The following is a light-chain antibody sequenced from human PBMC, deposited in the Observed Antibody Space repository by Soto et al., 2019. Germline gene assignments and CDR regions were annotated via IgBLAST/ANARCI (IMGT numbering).Light chain of an antibody. CDR2: QDS. CDR3: QAWDSSTAL. V-gene: IGLV3-1*01. Sequence: SYELTQPPSVSVSPGQTASITCSGDKLGDKYACWYQQKPGQSPVLVIYQDSKRPSGIPERFSGSNSGNTATLTISGTQAMDEADYSCQAWDSSTALFGGGPKLTVL. J-gene: IGLJ2*01. CDR1: KLGDKY.